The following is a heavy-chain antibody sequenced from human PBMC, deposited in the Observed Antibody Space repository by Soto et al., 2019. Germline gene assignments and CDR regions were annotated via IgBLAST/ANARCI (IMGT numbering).Heavy chain of an antibody. CDR1: GFTFSSYA. CDR3: ARAPWGADPPPQSWFDP. Sequence: QVQLVESGGGVVQPGRSLRLSCAASGFTFSSYAMHWVRQAPGKGLEWVAVISYDGSNKYYADSVKGRFTISRDNSKNTLYLQMNSRRAEDTAVYYCARAPWGADPPPQSWFDPWGQGTLVTVSS. CDR2: ISYDGSNK. D-gene: IGHD7-27*01. J-gene: IGHJ5*02. V-gene: IGHV3-30-3*01.